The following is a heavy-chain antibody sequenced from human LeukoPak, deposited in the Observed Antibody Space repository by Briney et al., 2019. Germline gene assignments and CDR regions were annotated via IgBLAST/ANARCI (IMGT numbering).Heavy chain of an antibody. Sequence: PGGSLRLSCAASGFTFSDYYMSWIRQAPGKGLEWVSYISSSSSTIYYADSVKGRFTISRDNAKNSLYLQMNSLRAEDTAVYYCARVKREVPAAAGYWGQGTLVTVSS. CDR3: ARVKREVPAAAGY. J-gene: IGHJ4*02. CDR1: GFTFSDYY. V-gene: IGHV3-11*04. D-gene: IGHD2-2*01. CDR2: ISSSSSTI.